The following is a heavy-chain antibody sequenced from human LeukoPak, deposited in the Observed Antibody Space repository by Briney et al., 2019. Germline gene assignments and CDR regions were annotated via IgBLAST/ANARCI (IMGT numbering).Heavy chain of an antibody. Sequence: GGSLRLSCAASGFTFSSYSMNWVRQAPGKGLEWVSYISSSSTIYYADSVKGRFTISRDNATNSLYLQMNSLRAEDTAVYYCARWGFAVRGVIRPYYFDYWGQGTLVTVSS. D-gene: IGHD3-10*01. CDR3: ARWGFAVRGVIRPYYFDY. V-gene: IGHV3-48*04. CDR2: ISSSSTI. J-gene: IGHJ4*02. CDR1: GFTFSSYS.